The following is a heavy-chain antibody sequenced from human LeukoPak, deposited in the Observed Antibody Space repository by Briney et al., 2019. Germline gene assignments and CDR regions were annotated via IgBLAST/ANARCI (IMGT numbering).Heavy chain of an antibody. CDR2: MNNDGRVR. V-gene: IGHV3-74*01. CDR1: GFTFNTYW. CDR3: AREFEATGFWALDY. Sequence: GGSLRLSCRVSGFTFNTYWMHWVRQAPGKGLGWVSRMNNDGRVRSYADSVKGRFTISRDNAKNTLYLQMNSLRAEDTAVYYCAREFEATGFWALDYWGQGTLVTVSS. J-gene: IGHJ4*02. D-gene: IGHD3-16*01.